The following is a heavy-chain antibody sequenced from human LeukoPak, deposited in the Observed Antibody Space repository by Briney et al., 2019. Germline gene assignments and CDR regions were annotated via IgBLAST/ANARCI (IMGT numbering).Heavy chain of an antibody. CDR3: AKESGYYHY. CDR1: GFTVNNNY. V-gene: IGHV3-53*01. D-gene: IGHD3-3*01. J-gene: IGHJ4*02. Sequence: GGSLRLSCAASGFTVNNNYVNWVRQAPGKGVEGGSIIYGGGDTSYADSVKGRFTISRDNSKNTVYLQMNSLRAEDTAVYYCAKESGYYHYWGQGTLVTVSS. CDR2: IYGGGDT.